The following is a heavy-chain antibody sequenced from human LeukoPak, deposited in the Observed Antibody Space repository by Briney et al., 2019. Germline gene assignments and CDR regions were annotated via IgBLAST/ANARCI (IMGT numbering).Heavy chain of an antibody. Sequence: SVKVSCKASGGTFSSYTISWVRQAPGQGLEWMGGIIPLFGTPDYAQKFQDRLTITADKSTSTAYMELSSLRSDDTAVYYCARDLRGVNYYGSGSYYNAGFDYWGQGTLVTVSS. J-gene: IGHJ4*02. CDR2: IIPLFGTP. CDR1: GGTFSSYT. D-gene: IGHD3-10*01. V-gene: IGHV1-69*06. CDR3: ARDLRGVNYYGSGSYYNAGFDY.